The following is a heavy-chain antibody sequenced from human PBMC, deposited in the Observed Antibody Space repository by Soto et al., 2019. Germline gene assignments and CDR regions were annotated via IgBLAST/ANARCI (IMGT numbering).Heavy chain of an antibody. Sequence: QVQLQQSGPGLLKPSETLSLTCTVSGGSISSPSYNWGWVRQPPVQGPEWIGSFFYGGRTNYSPSLESRLSISVDTARSQVSLILTSVTAADTAVYYCATVASTHFDSWGQGALVVVSS. CDR1: GGSISSPSYN. J-gene: IGHJ4*02. D-gene: IGHD1-1*01. V-gene: IGHV4-39*01. CDR3: ATVASTHFDS. CDR2: FFYGGRT.